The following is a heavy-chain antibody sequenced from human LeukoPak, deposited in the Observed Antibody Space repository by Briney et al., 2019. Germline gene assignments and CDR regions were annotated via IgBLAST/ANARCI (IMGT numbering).Heavy chain of an antibody. CDR2: ISSRSATI. Sequence: PGGSLRLSCAASGFTFSNYWMSWVRQAPGKGLEWVSYISSRSATIYYADSVKGRFTISRDNAKNSLYLQMNSLRAEDTAVYYCARDPLSSSSFDLWGQGTLVTVSS. CDR1: GFTFSNYW. CDR3: ARDPLSSSSFDL. J-gene: IGHJ4*02. V-gene: IGHV3-48*01. D-gene: IGHD6-13*01.